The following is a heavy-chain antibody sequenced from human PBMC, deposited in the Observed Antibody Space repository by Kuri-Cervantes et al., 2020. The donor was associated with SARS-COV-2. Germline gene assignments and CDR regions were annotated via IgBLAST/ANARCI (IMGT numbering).Heavy chain of an antibody. J-gene: IGHJ5*02. D-gene: IGHD1-20*01. CDR2: IYYSGST. CDR3: ALVNITGTTANWFDP. V-gene: IGHV4-61*01. Sequence: SETLSLTCTVSGGSVSSGSYYWSWIRQPPGKGLEWTGYIYYSGSTNYNPSLKSRVTISVDTSKNRFSLKLSSVTAADTAVYYCALVNITGTTANWFDPWGQGTLVTSPQ. CDR1: GGSVSSGSYY.